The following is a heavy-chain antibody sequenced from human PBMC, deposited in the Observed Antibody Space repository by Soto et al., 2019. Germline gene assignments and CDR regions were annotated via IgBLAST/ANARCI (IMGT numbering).Heavy chain of an antibody. V-gene: IGHV5-51*01. Sequence: PGESLKISCKGSGYSFTTYWIGWVRQMPGKGLEWMGITYPGDSDTRYSPSFQGQVTISADKSISTAYLQWSSLKASDTAMYYCVRRGNNYYYVMDVWGQGTTVTVSS. D-gene: IGHD3-16*01. CDR2: TYPGDSDT. CDR1: GYSFTTYW. CDR3: VRRGNNYYYVMDV. J-gene: IGHJ6*02.